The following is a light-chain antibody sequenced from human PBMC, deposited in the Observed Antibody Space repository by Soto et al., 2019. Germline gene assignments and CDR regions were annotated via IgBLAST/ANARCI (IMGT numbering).Light chain of an antibody. CDR3: QQTYTFPWT. CDR1: QGISDF. CDR2: TAS. J-gene: IGKJ1*01. V-gene: IGKV1-39*01. Sequence: DIRMTRSPSSLSAAVGDTVTITCRSSQGISDFLSWFQHKPGEAPKLLIYTASSLQSGVPLRFSGAGSRTDFSLTINGLQPEDSATYYCQQTYTFPWTFGQGTKVDIK.